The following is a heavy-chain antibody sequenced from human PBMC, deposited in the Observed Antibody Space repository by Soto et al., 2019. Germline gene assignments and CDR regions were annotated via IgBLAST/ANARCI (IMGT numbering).Heavy chain of an antibody. Sequence: GGSLRLSCAASGFTFSSYSMNWVRQAPGKGLEWVSSISSSSSYIYYADSVKGRFTISRDNAKNSLYLQMNSLRAEDTAVYYCARDLHQQLVNRFDYWGQGTLVTVSS. V-gene: IGHV3-21*01. CDR3: ARDLHQQLVNRFDY. CDR2: ISSSSSYI. J-gene: IGHJ4*02. CDR1: GFTFSSYS. D-gene: IGHD6-13*01.